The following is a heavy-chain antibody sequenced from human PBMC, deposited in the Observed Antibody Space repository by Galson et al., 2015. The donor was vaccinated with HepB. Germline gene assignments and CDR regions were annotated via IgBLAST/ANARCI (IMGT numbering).Heavy chain of an antibody. CDR1: GYTFSSYW. V-gene: IGHV3-7*03. CDR2: IKQDGSEK. D-gene: IGHD4-17*01. Sequence: SLRLSCAASGYTFSSYWMSWVRQAPGKGLEWVANIKQDGSEKYYVDSVKGRFTISRDNAKNSLYLQTNSLRAEDTAVYYCARGGLYGPAEFDYWGQGTLVTVSS. J-gene: IGHJ4*02. CDR3: ARGGLYGPAEFDY.